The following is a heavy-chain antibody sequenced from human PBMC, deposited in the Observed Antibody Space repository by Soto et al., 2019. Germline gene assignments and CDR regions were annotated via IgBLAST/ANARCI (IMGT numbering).Heavy chain of an antibody. D-gene: IGHD3-10*01. J-gene: IGHJ4*02. CDR2: ISYDGSNK. V-gene: IGHV3-30*18. CDR1: GFTFSSYG. Sequence: GGSLRLSCAASGFTFSSYGMHWVRQAPGKGLEWVAVISYDGSNKYYADSVKGRFTISRDNSKNTLYLQMNSLRAEDTAVYYCAKGVGGSGSPVDYWGQGTLVTVSS. CDR3: AKGVGGSGSPVDY.